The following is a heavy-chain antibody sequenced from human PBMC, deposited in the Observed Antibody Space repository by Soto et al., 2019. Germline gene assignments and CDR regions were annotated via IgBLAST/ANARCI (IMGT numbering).Heavy chain of an antibody. Sequence: QVQLVESGGGLVKPGGSLRLSCAASGFTFSDYYMSWIRQAPGKGLEWVSYISSSSSYTNYADSVKGRFTISRDNAKNSLYLQMNSLRAEDTAVYYCARVGRCSGGSCYSHFIAYWGQGTLVTVSS. D-gene: IGHD2-15*01. CDR1: GFTFSDYY. V-gene: IGHV3-11*06. CDR2: ISSSSSYT. J-gene: IGHJ4*02. CDR3: ARVGRCSGGSCYSHFIAY.